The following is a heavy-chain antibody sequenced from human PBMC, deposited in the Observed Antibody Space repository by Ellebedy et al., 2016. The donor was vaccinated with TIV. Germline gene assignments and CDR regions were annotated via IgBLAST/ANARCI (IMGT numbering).Heavy chain of an antibody. V-gene: IGHV1-18*04. J-gene: IGHJ4*02. CDR1: GYTFTTYG. Sequence: ASVKVSCKASGYTFTTYGVSWVRQAPGQGLEWMGWISAYNGDTNYAYKFQDRVTMTTDTSTSTAYMELRSLRSDETAVYYCTRDASIGFGELHSTDFWGQGTLVTVSA. CDR2: ISAYNGDT. CDR3: TRDASIGFGELHSTDF. D-gene: IGHD3-10*01.